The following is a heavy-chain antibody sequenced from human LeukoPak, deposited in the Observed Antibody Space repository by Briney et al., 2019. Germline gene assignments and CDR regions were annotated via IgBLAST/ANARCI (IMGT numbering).Heavy chain of an antibody. D-gene: IGHD6-13*01. CDR1: GFTFSSYA. CDR2: ISGSGGST. J-gene: IGHJ4*02. Sequence: GGSLRLSCAASGFTFSSYAMSWVRQAPGKGLEWVSAISGSGGSTYYADSVKGRFTISRGNSKNTLYLQMNSLRAEDTAVYYCAKRIAAAGTYYFDYWGQGTLVTVSS. CDR3: AKRIAAAGTYYFDY. V-gene: IGHV3-23*01.